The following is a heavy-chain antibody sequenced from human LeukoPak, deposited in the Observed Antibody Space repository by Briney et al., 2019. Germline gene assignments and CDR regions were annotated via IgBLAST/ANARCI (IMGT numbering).Heavy chain of an antibody. J-gene: IGHJ6*03. D-gene: IGHD3-22*01. V-gene: IGHV1-2*02. CDR3: ARGDSSGYYYLSPHYYYYYMDV. CDR1: GYTFTGYY. CDR2: INPNSGGT. Sequence: ASVKVSCKASGYTFTGYYMHWVRQAPGQGLEWMGWINPNSGGTNYAQKFQGRVTMTRDTSTSTVYMELSSLRSEDTAVYYCARGDSSGYYYLSPHYYYYYMDVWGKGTTVTISS.